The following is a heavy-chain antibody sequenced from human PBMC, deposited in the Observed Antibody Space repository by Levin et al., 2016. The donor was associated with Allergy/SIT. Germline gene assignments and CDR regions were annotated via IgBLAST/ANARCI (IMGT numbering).Heavy chain of an antibody. CDR3: ARESVGFLEQTVFDY. CDR1: GGSISSYY. J-gene: IGHJ4*02. V-gene: IGHV4-59*01. CDR2: IYYSGST. D-gene: IGHD3-3*02. Sequence: SETLSLTCTVSGGSISSYYWSWIRQPPGKGLEWIGYIYYSGSTNYNPSLKSRVTISVDTSKNQFSLKLSSVTAADTAVYYCARESVGFLEQTVFDYWGQGTLVTVSS.